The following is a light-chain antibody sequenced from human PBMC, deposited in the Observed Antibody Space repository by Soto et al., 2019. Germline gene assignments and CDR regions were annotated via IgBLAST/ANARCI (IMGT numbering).Light chain of an antibody. Sequence: QSVLTQPPSVSGAPGQRVTISCTGSSSNIGTGYDVHWYQQLPGTAPKLLIYGNTNRPSGVPDRVSGSKSGTSASLAITGLQPEYESDYYCQSYDSSLSGYVFGTGTKLPVL. J-gene: IGLJ1*01. V-gene: IGLV1-40*01. CDR3: QSYDSSLSGYV. CDR1: SSNIGTGYD. CDR2: GNT.